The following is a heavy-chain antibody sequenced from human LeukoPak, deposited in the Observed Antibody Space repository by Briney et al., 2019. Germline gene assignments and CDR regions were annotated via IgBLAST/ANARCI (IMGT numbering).Heavy chain of an antibody. J-gene: IGHJ4*02. D-gene: IGHD6-19*01. CDR2: IYPGDSDT. CDR3: ARTGEEGIAVAGTQI. V-gene: IGHV5-51*01. Sequence: HGGSLKISCKGSGYSFTSYWIGWVRQMPGKGLEWMGIIYPGDSDTRYSPSFQGQVTISADKSISTAYLQWSSLKASDTAMYYCARTGEEGIAVAGTQIWGQGTLVTVSS. CDR1: GYSFTSYW.